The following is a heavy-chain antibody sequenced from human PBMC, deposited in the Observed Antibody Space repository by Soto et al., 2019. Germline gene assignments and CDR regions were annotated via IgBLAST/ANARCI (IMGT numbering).Heavy chain of an antibody. D-gene: IGHD5-18*01. CDR1: GYSISSGYN. CDR3: ARDTGYGYVGYYYYYGMDV. J-gene: IGHJ6*02. V-gene: IGHV4-38-2*02. CDR2: IYHSGST. Sequence: SATLSLTCAVSGYSISSGYNWGWFRQPPGKGLEWIGSIYHSGSTYYNPSLKSRVTISVDTSKNQFSLKLSSVTAADTAVYYWARDTGYGYVGYYYYYGMDVWGQGTTVT.